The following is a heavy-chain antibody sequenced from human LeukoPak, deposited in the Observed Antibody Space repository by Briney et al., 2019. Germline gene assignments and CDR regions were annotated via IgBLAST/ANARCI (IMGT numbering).Heavy chain of an antibody. V-gene: IGHV3-11*01. CDR2: ISSSGSTI. J-gene: IGHJ6*02. CDR3: AREGFTMVRGVPSRYYYYYYGMDV. Sequence: GGSLRLSCAASGFTFSDYYMSWIRQAPGKGLEGVSYISSSGSTIYYADSVKGRFTISRDNAKNSLYLPLNSLRAEDTAVYCCAREGFTMVRGVPSRYYYYYYGMDVWGQGTTVTVSS. CDR1: GFTFSDYY. D-gene: IGHD3-10*01.